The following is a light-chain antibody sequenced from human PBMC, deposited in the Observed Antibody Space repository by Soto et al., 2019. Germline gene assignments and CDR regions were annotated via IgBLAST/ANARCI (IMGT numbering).Light chain of an antibody. Sequence: QAVVTQPPSASGTPGQRVTISCSGSSSNIETNTVDWYQHLPGTAPKVLIFNNNQRPSGVPDRFSGSKSGTSASLAISGLQSEDEADYYCAVWDDSLSGIVFGGGTKVTVL. J-gene: IGLJ2*01. CDR2: NNN. CDR3: AVWDDSLSGIV. V-gene: IGLV1-44*01. CDR1: SSNIETNT.